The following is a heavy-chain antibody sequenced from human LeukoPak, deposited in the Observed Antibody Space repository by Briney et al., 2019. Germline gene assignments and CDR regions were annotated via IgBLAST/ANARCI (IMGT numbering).Heavy chain of an antibody. CDR2: IIPIFGSA. CDR1: GGIFINYA. D-gene: IGHD1-14*01. CDR3: ARGSNQITAPWDY. Sequence: SVTVSFKASGGIFINYAISWVRQAPGQGREWMGGIIPIFGSANYAQKFQGRVTITTDESTSTAYMELSSLRSEDTAVYYCARGSNQITAPWDYWGQGTLVTVSS. J-gene: IGHJ4*02. V-gene: IGHV1-69*05.